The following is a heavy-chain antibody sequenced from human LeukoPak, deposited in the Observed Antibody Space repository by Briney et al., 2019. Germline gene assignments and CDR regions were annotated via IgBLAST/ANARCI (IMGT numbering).Heavy chain of an antibody. J-gene: IGHJ4*02. CDR1: GFTFSGYS. V-gene: IGHV3-30*14. CDR2: ISNDGNTK. Sequence: GGSLRLSCTTSGFTFSGYSIHWVRQAPGKGLEWVSVISNDGNTKYYADSVRGRFTISRDNAANTVYFQVNSLRIEDTAVYYCARVVIYGAYSSSWYEELDYWGQGTLVTVSS. D-gene: IGHD6-13*01. CDR3: ARVVIYGAYSSSWYEELDY.